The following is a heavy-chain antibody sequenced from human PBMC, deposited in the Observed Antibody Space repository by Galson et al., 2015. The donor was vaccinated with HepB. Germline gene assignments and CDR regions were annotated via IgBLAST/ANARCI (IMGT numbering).Heavy chain of an antibody. CDR1: GGTFSSYT. CDR3: ARDSGVVPAQNWFDP. Sequence: SVKVSCKASGGTFSSYTISWVRQAPGQGLEWMGRIIPILGIANYAQKFQGRVTITADKSTSTAYMELSSLRSEDTAVYYCARDSGVVPAQNWFDPWGQGTLVTVSS. CDR2: IIPILGIA. J-gene: IGHJ5*02. D-gene: IGHD2-2*01. V-gene: IGHV1-69*04.